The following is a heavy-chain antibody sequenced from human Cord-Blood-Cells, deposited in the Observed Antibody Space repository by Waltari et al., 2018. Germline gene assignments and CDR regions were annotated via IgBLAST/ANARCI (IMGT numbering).Heavy chain of an antibody. J-gene: IGHJ4*02. CDR2: ISSSGSTI. CDR1: GFTLSSYE. CDR3: ARLLWGLNDY. Sequence: EVQLVESGGGLVQPGGSLRLSCAASGFTLSSYEMNWVRQAPGKGLEWVSYISSSGSTIYYADSVKGRFTISRDNAKNSLYLQMNSLRAEDTAVYYCARLLWGLNDYWGQGTLVTVSS. V-gene: IGHV3-48*03. D-gene: IGHD7-27*01.